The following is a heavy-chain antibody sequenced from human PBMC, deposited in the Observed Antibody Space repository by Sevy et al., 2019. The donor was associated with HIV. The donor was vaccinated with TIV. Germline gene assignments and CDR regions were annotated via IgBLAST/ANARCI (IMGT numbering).Heavy chain of an antibody. CDR2: INPNSGGT. J-gene: IGHJ3*02. D-gene: IGHD3-3*01. Sequence: ASVKVSCKASGYTFTGYYMHWVRQAPGQGLEWMGWINPNSGGTDYAQEFQGWVTMTRDTSISTAYMEVSRLSSDDTAVYYCARGYYDFWSGYPRVDDFDIWGQGTMVTVSS. CDR1: GYTFTGYY. CDR3: ARGYYDFWSGYPRVDDFDI. V-gene: IGHV1-2*04.